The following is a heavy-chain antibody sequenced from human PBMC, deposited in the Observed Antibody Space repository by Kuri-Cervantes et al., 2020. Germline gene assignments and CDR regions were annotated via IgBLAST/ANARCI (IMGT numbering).Heavy chain of an antibody. CDR1: GGSISSYY. J-gene: IGHJ6*03. D-gene: IGHD6-13*01. CDR3: ARGVAAAGPPYYYYYYMDV. Sequence: SETLSLTCTVSGGSISSYYWSWIRQPAGKGLEWIGRIYTSGSTNYNPSLKSRVTISVDKSKNQFSLKLSSVTAADTAVYYCARGVAAAGPPYYYYYYMDVWGKGTTVTVSS. V-gene: IGHV4-4*07. CDR2: IYTSGST.